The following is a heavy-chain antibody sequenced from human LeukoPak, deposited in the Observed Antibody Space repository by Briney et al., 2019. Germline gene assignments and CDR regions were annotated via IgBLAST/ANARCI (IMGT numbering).Heavy chain of an antibody. D-gene: IGHD3-10*01. CDR3: ARDRRARAYLDY. V-gene: IGHV1-2*02. CDR1: GYTLTGYY. Sequence: ASVKVSCKASGYTLTGYYMHWVRQAPGQGREWMGWINPNSGGTNYAQKFQGRVTMTRDTSISTAYMELSRLRSDDTAVYYCARDRRARAYLDYWGQGTLVTVSS. J-gene: IGHJ4*02. CDR2: INPNSGGT.